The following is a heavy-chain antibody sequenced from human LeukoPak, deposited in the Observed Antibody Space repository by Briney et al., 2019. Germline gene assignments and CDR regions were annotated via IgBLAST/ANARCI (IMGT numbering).Heavy chain of an antibody. J-gene: IGHJ4*02. CDR1: GFTFSSHW. V-gene: IGHV3-7*03. CDR2: IKQDGSGK. Sequence: GGSLRLSCAASGFTFSSHWMSWVRQAPGRGLEWVANIKQDGSGKYYVDSVKGRFTISRDNAKNSLYLQMNSLRAEDTAVYYCARDHDYGDYVSSYFDYWGQGTLVTVSS. D-gene: IGHD4-17*01. CDR3: ARDHDYGDYVSSYFDY.